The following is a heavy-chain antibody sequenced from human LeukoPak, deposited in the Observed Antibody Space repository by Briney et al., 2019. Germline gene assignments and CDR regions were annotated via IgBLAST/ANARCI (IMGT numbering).Heavy chain of an antibody. CDR3: ARDIVPSSSGWYEFDY. D-gene: IGHD6-19*01. CDR1: GLTFSSYS. Sequence: PGGSLRLPCAASGLTFSSYSMNWVRQAPGKGLEWVSSISSSSSYIYYADSVKGRFTISRDNAKNSLYLQMNSLRAEDTAVYYCARDIVPSSSGWYEFDYWGQGTLVTVSS. V-gene: IGHV3-21*01. J-gene: IGHJ4*02. CDR2: ISSSSSYI.